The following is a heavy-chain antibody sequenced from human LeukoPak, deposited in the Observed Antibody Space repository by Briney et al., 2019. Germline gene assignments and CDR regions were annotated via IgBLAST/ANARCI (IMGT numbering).Heavy chain of an antibody. CDR1: GYTFTGYY. V-gene: IGHV1-2*02. Sequence: ASVKVSCKASGYTFTGYYMHWVRQAPGQGLEWMGWINPNTGATNYARKFQGRVTLTRDTSLSTAYMELSSLKSDDTAVYYCAREGSTRDGYYFYYYMDVWGKGTTVTVSS. J-gene: IGHJ6*03. CDR3: AREGSTRDGYYFYYYMDV. CDR2: INPNTGAT. D-gene: IGHD2-15*01.